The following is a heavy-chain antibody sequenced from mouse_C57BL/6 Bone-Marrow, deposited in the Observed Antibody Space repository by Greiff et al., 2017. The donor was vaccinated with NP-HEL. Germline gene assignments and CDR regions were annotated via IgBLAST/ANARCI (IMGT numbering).Heavy chain of an antibody. J-gene: IGHJ3*01. D-gene: IGHD4-1*02. Sequence: EVMLVESGGGLVKPGGSLKLSCAASGFTFSSYTMSWVRQTPEKRLEWVATISGGGGNTYYPDSVKGRFTISRDNANNTLYLQLSSLRSEDTACYYCAINSAWFAYWGKGTLVTVSA. CDR1: GFTFSSYT. CDR2: ISGGGGNT. CDR3: AINSAWFAY. V-gene: IGHV5-9*01.